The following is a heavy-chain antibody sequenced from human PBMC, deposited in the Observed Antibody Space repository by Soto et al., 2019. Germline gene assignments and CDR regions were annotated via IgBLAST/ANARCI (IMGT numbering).Heavy chain of an antibody. CDR3: ATDRSGQYYFDY. D-gene: IGHD4-4*01. Sequence: ASVKVSCKVSGYTLTELSMHWVRQAPGKGLEWMGGFDPEDGETIYAQKFQGRVTMTEDTSTDTAYMELSSLRSEDTAVYYCATDRSGQYYFDYWGQGTLVTVSS. CDR1: GYTLTELS. J-gene: IGHJ4*02. V-gene: IGHV1-24*01. CDR2: FDPEDGET.